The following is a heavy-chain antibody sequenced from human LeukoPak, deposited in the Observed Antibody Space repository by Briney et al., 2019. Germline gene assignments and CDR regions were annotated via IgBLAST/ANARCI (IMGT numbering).Heavy chain of an antibody. D-gene: IGHD2-2*01. CDR2: ISDDGSNT. Sequence: QPGGSLRLSCEATGFIFSSYAMHWVRQAPSKGLEWLTVISDDGSNTYYADSVKGRFTISRDNSKNTVYLQMSSLKTEDTAVYFCARERDVGYCSSFTCHAPAYWGQGSLVTVSS. CDR3: ARERDVGYCSSFTCHAPAY. V-gene: IGHV3-30-3*01. J-gene: IGHJ4*02. CDR1: GFIFSSYA.